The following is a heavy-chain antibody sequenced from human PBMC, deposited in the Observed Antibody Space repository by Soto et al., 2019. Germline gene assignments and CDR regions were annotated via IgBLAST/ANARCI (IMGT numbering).Heavy chain of an antibody. D-gene: IGHD5-18*01. Sequence: SVKVSCKASGGTFSSYAISWVRQAPGQGLEWMGGIIPIFGTANYAQKFQGRVTITADESTSTAYMELSSLRSEDTAVYYCARSSGIQPWYEYYFDYWGQGTLVTVSS. CDR1: GGTFSSYA. CDR3: ARSSGIQPWYEYYFDY. J-gene: IGHJ4*02. V-gene: IGHV1-69*13. CDR2: IIPIFGTA.